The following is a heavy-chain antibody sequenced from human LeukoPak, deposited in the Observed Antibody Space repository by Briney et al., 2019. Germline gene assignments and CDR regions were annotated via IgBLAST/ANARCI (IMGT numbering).Heavy chain of an antibody. CDR3: ARGGFLTDYLYYFDY. Sequence: ASVKVSCKASGYTFTGYYMHWVRQAPGQGLEWMGWINAGNGNTKYSQEFQGRVTITRDTSASTAYMELSSLRSEDMAVYYCARGGFLTDYLYYFDYWGQGTLVTVSS. V-gene: IGHV1-3*03. D-gene: IGHD3-9*01. CDR2: INAGNGNT. J-gene: IGHJ4*02. CDR1: GYTFTGYY.